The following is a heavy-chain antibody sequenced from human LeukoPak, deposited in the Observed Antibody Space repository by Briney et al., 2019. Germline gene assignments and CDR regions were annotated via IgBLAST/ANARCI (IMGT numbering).Heavy chain of an antibody. J-gene: IGHJ4*02. CDR3: ARDIRRYLWFGTPSYYFDY. Sequence: ASVKVSCKASGYTFTSYAMNWVRQAPGQGLEWMGWINTNTGNPTYAQGFTGRFVFSLDTSVSTAYLQISSLKAEDTAVYYCARDIRRYLWFGTPSYYFDYWGQGTLVTVSS. V-gene: IGHV7-4-1*02. CDR1: GYTFTSYA. D-gene: IGHD3-10*01. CDR2: INTNTGNP.